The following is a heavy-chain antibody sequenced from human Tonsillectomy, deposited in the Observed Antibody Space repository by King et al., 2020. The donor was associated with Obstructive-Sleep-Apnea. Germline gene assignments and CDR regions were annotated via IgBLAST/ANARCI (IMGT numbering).Heavy chain of an antibody. D-gene: IGHD3-22*01. Sequence: VQLQESGPGLVKPSETLSLTCTVSGGSISSYFWSWIRQPPGKGLEWIGYISYSGSTNYNPSLKSRVTISGDTSKNQFSLKLNSVTAADTAVYYCARRTGKYYPFDYWGQGTLVTVSS. V-gene: IGHV4-59*08. J-gene: IGHJ4*02. CDR3: ARRTGKYYPFDY. CDR2: ISYSGST. CDR1: GGSISSYF.